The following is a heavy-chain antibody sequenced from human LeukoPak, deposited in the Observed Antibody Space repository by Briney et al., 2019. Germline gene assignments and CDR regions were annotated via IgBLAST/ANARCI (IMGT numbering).Heavy chain of an antibody. J-gene: IGHJ4*02. CDR2: IYYSGST. Sequence: KSSETLSLTCTVSGGSISSYYWSWIRQPPGKGLEWIGYIYYSGSTNYNPSLKSRVTISVDTSKNQFSLKLSSVTAEDTAVYYCAKEGQYSSSWYLGYWGQGTLVTVSS. D-gene: IGHD6-13*01. V-gene: IGHV4-59*01. CDR1: GGSISSYY. CDR3: AKEGQYSSSWYLGY.